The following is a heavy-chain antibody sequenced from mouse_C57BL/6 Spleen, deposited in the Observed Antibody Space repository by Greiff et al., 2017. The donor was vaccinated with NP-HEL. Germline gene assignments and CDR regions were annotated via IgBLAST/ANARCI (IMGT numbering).Heavy chain of an antibody. J-gene: IGHJ2*01. Sequence: PELVKPGASVKISCKASGYAFSSSWMNWVKQRPGKGLEWIGRIYPGDGDTNYNGKFKGKATLTADKSSSTAYMQLSSLTSEDSAVYFCARWGGSRYYFDYWGQGTTLTVSS. D-gene: IGHD1-1*01. CDR1: GYAFSSSW. V-gene: IGHV1-82*01. CDR3: ARWGGSRYYFDY. CDR2: IYPGDGDT.